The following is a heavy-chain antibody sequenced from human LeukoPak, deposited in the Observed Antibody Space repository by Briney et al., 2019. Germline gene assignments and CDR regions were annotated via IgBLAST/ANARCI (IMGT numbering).Heavy chain of an antibody. CDR3: ARDMGNCGGDSDCPAVFDY. V-gene: IGHV4-38-2*02. D-gene: IGHD2-21*02. J-gene: IGHJ4*02. CDR1: GYSISSGYY. Sequence: SETLSLTCTVSGYSISSGYYWGWIRQPPGKGLEWIGSIYHSGSTYYNPSLKSRVTISVDTSKNQFSLKLSSVTAADTAVYYCARDMGNCGGDSDCPAVFDYWGQGTLVTVSS. CDR2: IYHSGST.